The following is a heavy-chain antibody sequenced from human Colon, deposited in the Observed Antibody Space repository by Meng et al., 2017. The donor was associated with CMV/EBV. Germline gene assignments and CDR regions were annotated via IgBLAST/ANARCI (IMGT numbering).Heavy chain of an antibody. CDR2: IRYDGSNK. CDR3: AKDFGGSSSEGY. J-gene: IGHJ4*02. CDR1: GFTFSSCG. V-gene: IGHV3-30*02. Sequence: CAASGFTFSSCGMHWFRQAPGKGLEWVAFIRYDGSNKYYADSVKGRFTISRDNSKNTLYLQMNSLRAEDTAVYYCAKDFGGSSSEGYWGQGTLVTVSS. D-gene: IGHD3-10*01.